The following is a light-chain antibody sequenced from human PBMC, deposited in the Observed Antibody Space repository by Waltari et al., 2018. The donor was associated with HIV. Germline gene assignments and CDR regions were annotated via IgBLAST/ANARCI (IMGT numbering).Light chain of an antibody. Sequence: AIQLTQSPSSLSASVGDRVTITCRASQGISSALAWYQQQPGKAPKLLIYDASSLECGVPSRFSGSGSGTDFTLTISSLQPEDFATYYCQQFNSYPRTFGQGTKLEIK. V-gene: IGKV1-13*02. CDR3: QQFNSYPRT. CDR2: DAS. J-gene: IGKJ2*01. CDR1: QGISSA.